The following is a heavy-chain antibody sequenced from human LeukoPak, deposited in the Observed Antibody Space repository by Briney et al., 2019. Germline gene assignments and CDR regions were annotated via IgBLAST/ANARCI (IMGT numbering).Heavy chain of an antibody. Sequence: ASVKVSCKASGYTFTGYYMHWVRQAPGQGLEWMGWINPNSGGTNCAQKFQGRVTMTRDTSISTAYMELSRLRSDDTAVYYCARPYYYDSSGYYLPYYYGMDVWGQGTTVTVSS. CDR3: ARPYYYDSSGYYLPYYYGMDV. V-gene: IGHV1-2*02. J-gene: IGHJ6*02. D-gene: IGHD3-22*01. CDR1: GYTFTGYY. CDR2: INPNSGGT.